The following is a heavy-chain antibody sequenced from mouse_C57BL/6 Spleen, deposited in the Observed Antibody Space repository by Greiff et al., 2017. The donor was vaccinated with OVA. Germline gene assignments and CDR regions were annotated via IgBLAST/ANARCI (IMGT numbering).Heavy chain of an antibody. CDR3: ARGPGYFDV. CDR1: GYSITSGYY. CDR2: ISYDGSN. J-gene: IGHJ1*03. Sequence: EESGPGLVKPSQSLSLTCSVTGYSITSGYYWNWIRQFPGNKLEWMGYISYDGSNNYNPSLKNRISITRDTSKNQFFLKLNSVTTEDTATYYCARGPGYFDVWGTGTTVTVSS. V-gene: IGHV3-6*01.